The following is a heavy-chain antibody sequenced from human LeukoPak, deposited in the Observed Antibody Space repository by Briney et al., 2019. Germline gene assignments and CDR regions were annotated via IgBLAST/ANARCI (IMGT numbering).Heavy chain of an antibody. CDR3: ARGFPDYTNSAYYYYYIDV. Sequence: SETLSLTRTDSGGSISGYYWSWIRQPAGKGLEWIGRIYISGSTNYNPSLKSRVTISVDTSNNQFSLKLSSVTAADTAVYYCARGFPDYTNSAYYYYYIDVWGKGTTVSVSS. CDR2: IYISGST. V-gene: IGHV4-4*07. J-gene: IGHJ6*03. D-gene: IGHD4-11*01. CDR1: GGSISGYY.